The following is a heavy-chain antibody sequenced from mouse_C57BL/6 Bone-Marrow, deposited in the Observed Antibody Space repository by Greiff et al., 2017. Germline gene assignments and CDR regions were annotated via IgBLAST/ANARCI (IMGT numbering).Heavy chain of an antibody. Sequence: QVQLQQPGAELVKPGASVKLSCKASGYTFTSYWMHWVKQRPGQGLEWIGMIHPNSGSTNYNEKFKSKATLTVDKSSSTAYIQLTSLTSEDTAVYYCTPLSYYFDYWGQGTTLTVSS. CDR1: GYTFTSYW. J-gene: IGHJ2*01. V-gene: IGHV1-64*01. D-gene: IGHD2-3*01. CDR2: IHPNSGST. CDR3: TPLSYYFDY.